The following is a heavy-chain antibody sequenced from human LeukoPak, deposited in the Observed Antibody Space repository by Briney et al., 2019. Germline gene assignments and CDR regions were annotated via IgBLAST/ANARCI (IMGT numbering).Heavy chain of an antibody. J-gene: IGHJ4*02. Sequence: GGSLRLSCATSGFIFSSYSMNWVRQAPGKGLEWVSYISSSSRTIYYADSAKGRFTISRDNSKNTLYLQMNSLRAEDTAVYYCTKERRRDDILTGSFSDWGQGILVTVSS. D-gene: IGHD3-9*01. V-gene: IGHV3-48*01. CDR1: GFIFSSYS. CDR3: TKERRRDDILTGSFSD. CDR2: ISSSSRTI.